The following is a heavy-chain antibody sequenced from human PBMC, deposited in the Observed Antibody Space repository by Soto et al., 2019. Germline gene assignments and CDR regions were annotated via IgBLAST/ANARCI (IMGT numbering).Heavy chain of an antibody. D-gene: IGHD3-22*01. CDR2: IYYSGST. CDR3: ARPVGQPGYYYDSSGYYPYYFDY. J-gene: IGHJ4*02. V-gene: IGHV4-39*01. CDR1: GGSISSSSYC. Sequence: SETLSLTCTVPGGSISSSSYCWGWIRQPPGKGLEWIGSIYYSGSTYYNPSLKSRVTISVDTSKNQFSLKLSSVTAADTAVYYCARPVGQPGYYYDSSGYYPYYFDYWGQGTLVTVSS.